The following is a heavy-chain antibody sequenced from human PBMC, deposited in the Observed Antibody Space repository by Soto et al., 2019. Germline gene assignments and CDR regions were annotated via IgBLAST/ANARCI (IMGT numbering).Heavy chain of an antibody. CDR3: ARDRGYCSGGSCYEYYFDY. CDR2: ISSSGSTI. D-gene: IGHD2-15*01. V-gene: IGHV3-11*01. Sequence: PGGSLRLSCAASGFTFSDYYMSWIRQAPGKGLEWVSYISSSGSTIYYADSVKGRFTISRDNAKNSMYLQMNSLRAEDTAVYYCARDRGYCSGGSCYEYYFDYWGQGTLVTVSS. CDR1: GFTFSDYY. J-gene: IGHJ4*02.